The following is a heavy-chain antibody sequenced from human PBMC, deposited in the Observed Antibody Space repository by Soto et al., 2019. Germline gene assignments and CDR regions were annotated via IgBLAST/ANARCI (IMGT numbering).Heavy chain of an antibody. CDR2: INTHNGNT. D-gene: IGHD3-10*01. Sequence: ASVKVSCKASGYPVTSYGISWVRQAPGQGLEWLGWINTHNGNTNYAQNLQGRVIMTADTSTSTAYMELRSLRSDDTAIYYCTREGSAPYYYYGMDAWGQGTTVTVSS. CDR3: TREGSAPYYYYGMDA. J-gene: IGHJ6*02. V-gene: IGHV1-18*01. CDR1: GYPVTSYG.